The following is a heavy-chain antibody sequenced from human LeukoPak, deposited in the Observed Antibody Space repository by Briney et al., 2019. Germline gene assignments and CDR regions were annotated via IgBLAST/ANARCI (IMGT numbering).Heavy chain of an antibody. CDR1: GGSVSSGSYY. CDR3: ARTTVTIQPIVYFDY. Sequence: PSETLSLTCTVSGGSVSSGSYYWSWIRQPPGKGLEWIGYIYYSGSTNYNPSLKSRVTISVDTSKNQFSLKLSSVTAADTAVYYCARTTVTIQPIVYFDYWGQGTLVTVSS. D-gene: IGHD4-17*01. CDR2: IYYSGST. V-gene: IGHV4-61*01. J-gene: IGHJ4*02.